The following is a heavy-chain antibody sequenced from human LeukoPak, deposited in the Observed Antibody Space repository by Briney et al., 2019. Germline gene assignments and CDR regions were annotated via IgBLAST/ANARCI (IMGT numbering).Heavy chain of an antibody. CDR1: GGSISSSSYY. Sequence: KPSETLSLTCTVSGGSISSSSYYWGWIRQPPGKGLEWIGSIYYSGSTYYNPSLKSRVTISVDTSKNQFSLKLNSVTAADTAVYYCARESRRIAAAGPSYYMDVWGRGTTVTVSS. CDR3: ARESRRIAAAGPSYYMDV. CDR2: IYYSGST. V-gene: IGHV4-39*07. J-gene: IGHJ6*03. D-gene: IGHD6-13*01.